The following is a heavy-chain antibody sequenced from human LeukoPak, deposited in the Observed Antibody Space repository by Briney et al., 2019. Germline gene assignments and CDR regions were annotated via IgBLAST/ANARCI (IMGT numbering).Heavy chain of an antibody. CDR1: GYTFSSYY. CDR2: ISAYNGNT. D-gene: IGHD3-10*01. CDR3: AREIEYYGSGSYAFDI. V-gene: IGHV1-18*04. Sequence: GASVKVSCKASGYTFSSYYVHWVRQAPGQGLEWMGWISAYNGNTNYAQKLQGRVTMTTDTSTSTAYMELRSLRSDDTAVYYCAREIEYYGSGSYAFDIWGQGTMVTVSS. J-gene: IGHJ3*02.